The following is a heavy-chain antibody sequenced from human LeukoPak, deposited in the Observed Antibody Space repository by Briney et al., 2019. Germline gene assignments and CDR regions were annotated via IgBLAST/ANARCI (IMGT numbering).Heavy chain of an antibody. CDR1: GGSISSSNYY. CDR2: IYYSGST. J-gene: IGHJ4*02. CDR3: ARDERGYSSLYYFDY. V-gene: IGHV4-39*07. D-gene: IGHD5-18*01. Sequence: PSETLSLTCTVSGGSISSSNYYWGWIRQPPGKGLEWIGSIYYSGSTYYNPSLKSRVTISVDTSKNQFSLKLSSVTAADTAVYYCARDERGYSSLYYFDYWGQGTLVTVSS.